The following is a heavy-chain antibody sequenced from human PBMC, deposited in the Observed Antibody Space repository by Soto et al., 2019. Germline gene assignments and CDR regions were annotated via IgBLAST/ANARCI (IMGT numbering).Heavy chain of an antibody. J-gene: IGHJ6*02. CDR1: GGTFSSYA. CDR3: SSVLELHYYYGMHV. Sequence: QVQLVQSGAEVKKPGSSVKVSCKASGGTFSSYANSWVRQAAEQGLEWMGGIIPIFGTANYAQKFQGRVTITADESTSTAYMELSSLRSEDTAVYYCSSVLELHYYYGMHVLGQGTTVTVSS. V-gene: IGHV1-69*12. CDR2: IIPIFGTA. D-gene: IGHD1-7*01.